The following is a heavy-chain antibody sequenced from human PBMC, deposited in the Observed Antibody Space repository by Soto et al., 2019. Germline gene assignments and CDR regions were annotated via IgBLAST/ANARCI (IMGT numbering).Heavy chain of an antibody. CDR3: ARSEEDSNYYYYGMDV. Sequence: SQTLSLTCVGSGDTVSSNSVAWNWVRQSPSRGLEWLGRTYYRSRWYSDYAVSVRSRIDINADTSKNQVSLQLNSVTPEDEAADYCARSEEDSNYYYYGMDVWGQGTTVTVSS. CDR1: GDTVSSNSVA. V-gene: IGHV6-1*01. D-gene: IGHD2-15*01. J-gene: IGHJ6*02. CDR2: TYYRSRWYS.